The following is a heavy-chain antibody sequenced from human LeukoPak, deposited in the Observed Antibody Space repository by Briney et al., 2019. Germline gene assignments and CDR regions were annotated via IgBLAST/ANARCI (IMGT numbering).Heavy chain of an antibody. J-gene: IGHJ5*02. CDR1: GFTFSSYA. CDR2: IYSGGST. D-gene: IGHD2-15*01. CDR3: ARCSGGSCYSSPFDP. V-gene: IGHV3-66*01. Sequence: GGSLRLSCAASGFTFSSYAMSWVRQAPGKGLEWVSVIYSGGSTYYADSVKGRFTISRDDSKNTLYLQMNSLRAEDTAVYYCARCSGGSCYSSPFDPWGQGTLVTVSS.